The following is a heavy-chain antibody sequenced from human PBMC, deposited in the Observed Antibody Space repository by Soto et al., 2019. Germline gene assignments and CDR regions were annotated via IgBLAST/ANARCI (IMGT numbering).Heavy chain of an antibody. Sequence: LQLQESGPGLVKPSETLSLTCTVSGGSISSSSYYWGWIRQPPGKGLEWIGSIYYSGSTYYNPSLKSRVTISVDTSKNQFSLKLSSVTAADTAVYYCARQRRGSYYFDYWGQGTLVTVSS. CDR1: GGSISSSSYY. J-gene: IGHJ4*02. V-gene: IGHV4-39*01. CDR3: ARQRRGSYYFDY. D-gene: IGHD1-26*01. CDR2: IYYSGST.